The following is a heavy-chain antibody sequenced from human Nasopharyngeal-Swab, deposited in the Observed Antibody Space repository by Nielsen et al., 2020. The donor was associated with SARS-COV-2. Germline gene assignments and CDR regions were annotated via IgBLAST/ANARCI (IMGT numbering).Heavy chain of an antibody. Sequence: SLKISCAASGFTFDDYAMHWVRQAPGKALDWFSVISWDSVTIGYADSLKGRISISRDNAKNALYLQMNSLRPEDTARYYCVKGVAVVWGHFNDWGRGTLVTISS. CDR3: VKGVAVVWGHFND. J-gene: IGHJ4*01. D-gene: IGHD7-27*01. CDR1: GFTFDDYA. V-gene: IGHV3-9*01. CDR2: ISWDSVTI.